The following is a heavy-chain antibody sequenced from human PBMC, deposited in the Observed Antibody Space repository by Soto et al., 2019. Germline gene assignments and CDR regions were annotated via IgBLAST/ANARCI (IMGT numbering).Heavy chain of an antibody. V-gene: IGHV1-18*01. J-gene: IGHJ4*02. CDR3: ARAGQYYDSSGYAN. CDR1: GYSFATSG. D-gene: IGHD3-22*01. Sequence: QVKLVQSGTEVKQPGASMKVSCKASGYSFATSGISWVRQAPGQGLEWMGWISAYKGNTNYDQKLQDRVTMTTDTSTSTAYLELRNLRSDDTAVYYCARAGQYYDSSGYANWGQGTLVTVSS. CDR2: ISAYKGNT.